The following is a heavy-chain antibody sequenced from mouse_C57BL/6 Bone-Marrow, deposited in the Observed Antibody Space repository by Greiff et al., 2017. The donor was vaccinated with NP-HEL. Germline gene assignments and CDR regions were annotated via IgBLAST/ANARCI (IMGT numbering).Heavy chain of an antibody. D-gene: IGHD1-1*01. CDR3: ASRSPVVEYYYAMDY. J-gene: IGHJ4*01. V-gene: IGHV5-6*01. CDR2: ISSGGSYT. CDR1: GFTFSSYG. Sequence: EVQGVESGGDLVKPGGSLKLSCAASGFTFSSYGMSWVRQTPDKRLEWVATISSGGSYTYYPDSVKGRFTISRDNAKNTPYLQMSSLKSEDTAMYYCASRSPVVEYYYAMDYWGQGTSVTVS.